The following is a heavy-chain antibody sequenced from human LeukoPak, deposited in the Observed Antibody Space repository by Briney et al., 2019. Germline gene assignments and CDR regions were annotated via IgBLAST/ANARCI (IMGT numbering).Heavy chain of an antibody. CDR3: ARDWFRRGAHYMDV. V-gene: IGHV4-30-2*01. CDR1: GGSISSGGYY. Sequence: SETLSLTCTVSGGSISSGGYYWSWIRQPPGKGLEWIGYIYHSGSTYYNPSLKSRVTISVDRSKNQFSLKLSSVTAADTAVYYCARDWFRRGAHYMDVWGKGTTVTVSS. D-gene: IGHD3-10*01. CDR2: IYHSGST. J-gene: IGHJ6*03.